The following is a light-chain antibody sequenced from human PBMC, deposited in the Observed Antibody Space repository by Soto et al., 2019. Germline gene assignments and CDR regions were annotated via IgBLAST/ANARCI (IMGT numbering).Light chain of an antibody. J-gene: IGKJ5*01. CDR1: QSVSSNY. CDR3: QQYHNTPIT. V-gene: IGKV3-20*01. CDR2: GVS. Sequence: EIVSTQSPGTLSLSPGERATLSCRASQSVSSNYLAWYQQIPGQAPRLLIYGVSSRAAGIPDRFSGSGSGTDFTLTINRLEPEDFTVYYCQQYHNTPITFCQGTRLEIK.